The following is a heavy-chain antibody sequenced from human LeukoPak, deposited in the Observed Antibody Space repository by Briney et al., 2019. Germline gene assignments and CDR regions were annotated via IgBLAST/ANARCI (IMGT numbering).Heavy chain of an antibody. CDR1: GFTFSRAS. Sequence: GGSLRLSCAASGFTFSRASMNWVRQAPGEWLEWVSCISSSSNTIYYADSVKGRFTISRDNAKDSLYLQMNSLRAEDTAVYYCARSYSFGISFFDYWGQGTLVTVSS. J-gene: IGHJ4*02. CDR3: ARSYSFGISFFDY. D-gene: IGHD5-18*01. CDR2: ISSSSNTI. V-gene: IGHV3-48*01.